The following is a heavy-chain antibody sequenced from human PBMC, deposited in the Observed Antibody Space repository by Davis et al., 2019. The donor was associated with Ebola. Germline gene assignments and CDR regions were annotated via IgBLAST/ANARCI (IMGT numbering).Heavy chain of an antibody. CDR2: ISSSGSTI. D-gene: IGHD6-25*01. Sequence: GESLKISCAASGFTFSDYYMSWIRQAPGKGLEWVSYISSSGSTIYYADSVKGRFTISRDNAKNSLYLQMNSLRAEDTAVYYCAREKRRAFDIWGQGTMVTVSS. J-gene: IGHJ3*02. CDR1: GFTFSDYY. CDR3: AREKRRAFDI. V-gene: IGHV3-11*01.